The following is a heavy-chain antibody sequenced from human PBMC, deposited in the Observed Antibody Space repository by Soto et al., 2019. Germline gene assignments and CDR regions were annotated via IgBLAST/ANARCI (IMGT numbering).Heavy chain of an antibody. CDR3: AYSTGWYRHDV. CDR2: IFHSGDT. D-gene: IGHD6-19*01. Sequence: QVQLQESGPGLVKPSGTLSLTCAVSGDSISNSRWWTWVRQPPGKGLEWIGDIFHSGDTNYNPSLKSRVFISLDKSQNQFSLKVSSVTAADTAVYYCAYSTGWYRHDVWGQGTLVPV. V-gene: IGHV4-4*02. CDR1: GDSISNSRW. J-gene: IGHJ3*01.